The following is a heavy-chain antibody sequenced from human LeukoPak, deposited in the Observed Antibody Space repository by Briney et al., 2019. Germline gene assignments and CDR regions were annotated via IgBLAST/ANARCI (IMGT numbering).Heavy chain of an antibody. J-gene: IGHJ4*02. CDR3: AGESGLEGKLDLDY. D-gene: IGHD1-1*01. V-gene: IGHV4-39*02. Sequence: SETLSLTCTVSGGSISSSSYYWGWIRQPPGKGLEWIGSIYYSGSTYYNPSLKSRVTISVDTSKNQFSLKLSSVTAADTAVYYCAGESGLEGKLDLDYWGQGTLVTVSS. CDR1: GGSISSSSYY. CDR2: IYYSGST.